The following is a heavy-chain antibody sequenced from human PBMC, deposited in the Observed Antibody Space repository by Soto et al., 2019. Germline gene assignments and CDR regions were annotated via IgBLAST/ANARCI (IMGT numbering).Heavy chain of an antibody. Sequence: ASVKVSCKASGYTFTSYGYAWVRQAPGQGLEWMGGIIAIIGTADYAQNFQGRVTITADESTSTAYMELSRLRPDDTAVYYCARGSATYDFDSSAYYIDDWGQGTLVTVSS. CDR3: ARGSATYDFDSSAYYIDD. V-gene: IGHV1-69*13. CDR1: GYTFTSYG. J-gene: IGHJ4*02. CDR2: IIAIIGTA. D-gene: IGHD3-22*01.